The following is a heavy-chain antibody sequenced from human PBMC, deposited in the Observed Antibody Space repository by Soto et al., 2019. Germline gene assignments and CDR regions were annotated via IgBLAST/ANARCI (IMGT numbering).Heavy chain of an antibody. CDR2: ISSSSSYI. J-gene: IGHJ6*02. CDR3: ARDIAAHLPDYYYGMDV. V-gene: IGHV3-21*01. CDR1: GFTFSSYS. D-gene: IGHD6-6*01. Sequence: LRLSCAASGFTFSSYSMNWFLQAPGKGLEWVSSISSSSSYIYYADSVKGRFTISRDNAKNSLYLQMNSLRAEDTAVYYCARDIAAHLPDYYYGMDVWGQGTTVTVSS.